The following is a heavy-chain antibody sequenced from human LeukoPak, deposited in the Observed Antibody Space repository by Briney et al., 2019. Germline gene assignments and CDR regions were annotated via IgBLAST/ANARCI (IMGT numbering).Heavy chain of an antibody. D-gene: IGHD3-22*01. V-gene: IGHV4-38-2*02. J-gene: IGHJ3*02. CDR2: IYYTGNT. CDR1: GDSITGYY. CDR3: AGEDYFDSSGYASWRFDI. Sequence: SETLSLTCTVSGDSITGYYWGRIRQPPEKGLEWIGNIYYTGNTYYNASLKSRVTISVDTSKNQFSLKLTSVTTADTAVYYCAGEDYFDSSGYASWRFDIWGQGTMVTVSS.